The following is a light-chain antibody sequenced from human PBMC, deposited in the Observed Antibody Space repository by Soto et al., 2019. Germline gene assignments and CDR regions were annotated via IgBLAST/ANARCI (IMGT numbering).Light chain of an antibody. CDR1: SSNIANNY. Sequence: QSVLTQPPSVSAAPGQKVTISCSGSSSNIANNYVSWYQQLPGTAPKLLIYDNNKRPSGIPDRFSGSKSGTSATLGITGLQTGDEANFYRAVWDSSLGAVVFGGGTQLTVL. J-gene: IGLJ2*01. CDR2: DNN. V-gene: IGLV1-51*01. CDR3: AVWDSSLGAVV.